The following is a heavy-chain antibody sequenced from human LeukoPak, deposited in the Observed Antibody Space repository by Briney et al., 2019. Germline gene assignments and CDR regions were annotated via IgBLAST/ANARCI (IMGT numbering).Heavy chain of an antibody. CDR3: ARDGTHSGYDYPIDY. CDR1: GYTFASYV. J-gene: IGHJ4*02. Sequence: ASVKVSCKASGYTFASYVISWVRQAPGQGLEWMGWISAYNGNTNYAQKLQGRVTMTTDTSTSTAYMELRSLRSDDTAVYYCARDGTHSGYDYPIDYWGRGTLVTVSS. V-gene: IGHV1-18*01. CDR2: ISAYNGNT. D-gene: IGHD5-12*01.